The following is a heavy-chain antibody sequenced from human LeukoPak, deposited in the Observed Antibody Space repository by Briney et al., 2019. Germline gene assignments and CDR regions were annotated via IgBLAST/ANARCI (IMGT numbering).Heavy chain of an antibody. CDR2: IRTKTYGEST. V-gene: IGHV3-49*04. CDR3: GRRMTMAVVSAFDI. Sequence: GGSLRLSCTASVFTFGDYAMSWVRRARGEGLEWVAFIRTKTYGESTEYAASVKGRFTISRDDSKSIAYLQMNSLEIEDTAVYYCGRRMTMAVVSAFDIWGQGTMVTVSS. D-gene: IGHD3-22*01. J-gene: IGHJ3*02. CDR1: VFTFGDYA.